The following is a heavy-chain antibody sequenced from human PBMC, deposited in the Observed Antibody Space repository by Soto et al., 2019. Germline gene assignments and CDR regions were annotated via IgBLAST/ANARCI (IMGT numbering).Heavy chain of an antibody. J-gene: IGHJ4*02. CDR3: AHHNWNYAFDY. CDR1: GGTFSSYA. V-gene: IGHV1-69*13. Sequence: SVKVSCKASGGTFSSYAIRWVRQAPGQGLEWMGGIIPIFGTANYAQKFQGRVTITADESTSTAYMELSSLRSEDTAVYYCAHHNWNYAFDYWGQGTLVTSPQ. D-gene: IGHD1-7*01. CDR2: IIPIFGTA.